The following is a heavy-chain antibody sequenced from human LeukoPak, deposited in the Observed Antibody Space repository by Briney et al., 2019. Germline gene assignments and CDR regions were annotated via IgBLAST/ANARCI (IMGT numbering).Heavy chain of an antibody. CDR2: IYYSGST. CDR3: ARENTDSSGYNDAFDI. D-gene: IGHD3-22*01. CDR1: GGSISSGGYY. Sequence: SETLSLTCTVSGGSISSGGYYWSWIRQHPGKGLEWIVYIYYSGSTYYNPSLKSRVTISVDTSKNQFSLKLSSVTAADTAVYYCARENTDSSGYNDAFDIWGQGTMVTVSS. V-gene: IGHV4-31*03. J-gene: IGHJ3*02.